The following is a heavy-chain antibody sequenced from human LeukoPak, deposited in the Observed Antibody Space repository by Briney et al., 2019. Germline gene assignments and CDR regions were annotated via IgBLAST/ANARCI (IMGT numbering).Heavy chain of an antibody. CDR2: INTDGSST. CDR3: ARESAFDI. CDR1: GFTFSGSW. V-gene: IGHV3-74*01. Sequence: EGSLRLSCAASGFTFSGSWMHWVRQAPGKGLVWVSRINTDGSSTTYADSVKGRFTISRDNAKNTLYLQMNSLRAEDTAVYYCARESAFDIWGQGTMVTVSS. J-gene: IGHJ3*02.